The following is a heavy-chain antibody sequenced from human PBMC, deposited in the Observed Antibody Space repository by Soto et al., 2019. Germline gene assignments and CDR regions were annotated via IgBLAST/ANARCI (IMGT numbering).Heavy chain of an antibody. D-gene: IGHD6-19*01. V-gene: IGHV1-69*12. Sequence: QVQLVQSGAEVKKPGSSVKVSCKVSGGTFSNYAIDWVRLAPGHGLEWMGGIVPIFGTTYYTQKFQGRATIIADASTPAAYLEMSSLRYEDTAIYYCARVEAVAGLYNYHGLDVWGQGTAVTVSS. CDR1: GGTFSNYA. J-gene: IGHJ6*02. CDR2: IVPIFGTT. CDR3: ARVEAVAGLYNYHGLDV.